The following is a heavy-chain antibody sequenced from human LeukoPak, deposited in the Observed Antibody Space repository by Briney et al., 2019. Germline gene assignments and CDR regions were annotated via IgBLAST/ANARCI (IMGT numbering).Heavy chain of an antibody. CDR1: GYTFTSYD. V-gene: IGHV1-8*03. CDR2: MNPNSGNT. CDR3: ARDPSIVMHGSGSYLPEYFQH. D-gene: IGHD3-10*01. J-gene: IGHJ1*01. Sequence: ASVKVSCKASGYTFTSYDINWVRQATGQGLEWMGWMNPNSGNTGYAQKFQGRVTITRNTSISTAYMELRSLRSDDTAVYYCARDPSIVMHGSGSYLPEYFQHWGQGTLVTVSS.